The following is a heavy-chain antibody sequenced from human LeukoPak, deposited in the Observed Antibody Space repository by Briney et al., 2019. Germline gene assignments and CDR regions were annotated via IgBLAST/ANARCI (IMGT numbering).Heavy chain of an antibody. CDR1: GYTFTSCG. J-gene: IGHJ6*03. CDR3: ARLTGEYYYDSSGYLDV. Sequence: ASVKVSCKASGYTFTSCGISWVRQAPGQGLEWMGWISAYNGNTNYAQKLQGRVTMTTDTSTSTAYMELRSLRSDDTAVYYCARLTGEYYYDSSGYLDVWGKGTTVTISS. D-gene: IGHD3-22*01. CDR2: ISAYNGNT. V-gene: IGHV1-18*01.